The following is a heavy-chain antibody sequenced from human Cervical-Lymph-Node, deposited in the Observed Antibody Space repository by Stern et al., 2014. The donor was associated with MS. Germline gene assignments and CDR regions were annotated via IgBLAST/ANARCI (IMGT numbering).Heavy chain of an antibody. CDR1: GGSISSRY. Sequence: QLQLQESGPGLVKPSETLSLTCAVSGGSISSRYWGWIRQPPGKGLEWIGLISHSGDTKYNPSLKSRVTISPDKSKTQFSLKVPSVTAADTAVYYCARLSTAVDFWGQGTLVTVSS. CDR2: ISHSGDT. V-gene: IGHV4-59*08. CDR3: ARLSTAVDF. J-gene: IGHJ4*02.